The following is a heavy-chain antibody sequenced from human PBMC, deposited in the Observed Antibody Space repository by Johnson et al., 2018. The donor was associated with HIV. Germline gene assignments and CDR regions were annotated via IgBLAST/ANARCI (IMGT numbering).Heavy chain of an antibody. CDR3: ARGWSGAFDI. CDR2: ISNDGSDK. CDR1: GFTFSRYA. V-gene: IGHV3-30-3*01. J-gene: IGHJ3*02. Sequence: QVQLVESGGGVVQPGRSLRLSCAASGFTFSRYAMHWVRQAPGKGLEWVAVISNDGSDKYYADSVKGRFTISRDNSKNTLYLQMNSLRAEDTAVYYCARGWSGAFDIWGQGTMVIVSS.